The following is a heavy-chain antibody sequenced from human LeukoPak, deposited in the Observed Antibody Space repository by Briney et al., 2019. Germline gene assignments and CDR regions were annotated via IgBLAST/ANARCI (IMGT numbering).Heavy chain of an antibody. CDR2: IYPGDSDT. V-gene: IGHV5-51*01. D-gene: IGHD3-3*01. CDR1: GYSFTSYW. Sequence: GESLKISCKGSGYSFTSYWIGWVRQMPGKGLEWMGIIYPGDSDTRYSPSFQGQVTISADKSISTAYLQWSSLKASDTAMYYCARLMYDFWSGYSPPPHYMDVWGKGTTVTVSS. J-gene: IGHJ6*03. CDR3: ARLMYDFWSGYSPPPHYMDV.